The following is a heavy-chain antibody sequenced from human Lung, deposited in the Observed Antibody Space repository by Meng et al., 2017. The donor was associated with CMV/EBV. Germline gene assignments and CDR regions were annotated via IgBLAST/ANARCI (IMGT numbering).Heavy chain of an antibody. CDR3: AREPYDYDSSLDY. CDR1: GFTFSSTW. Sequence: GGSXRLXXAASGFTFSSTWMHWVRQAPGKGLVWVSRINSVGSSTIYADSVKGRFTISIDNAKNTLYLQMNSLRSEDTAVYYCAREPYDYDSSLDYWGQGTLVTVSS. CDR2: INSVGSST. V-gene: IGHV3-74*01. D-gene: IGHD3-22*01. J-gene: IGHJ4*02.